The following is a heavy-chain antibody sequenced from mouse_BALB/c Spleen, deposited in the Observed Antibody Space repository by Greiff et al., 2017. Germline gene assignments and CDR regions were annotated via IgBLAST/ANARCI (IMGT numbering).Heavy chain of an antibody. J-gene: IGHJ1*01. CDR1: GFSLSTYGIG. Sequence: QVTLKVSGPGILQPSQTLSLTCSFSGFSLSTYGIGVGWIRQPSGKGLEWLAHIWWNDNKYYNTALKSRLTISKDTSNNQVFLKIASVDTADTATYYCARIAEAYYGNYEYFDVWGAGTTVTVSS. CDR2: IWWNDNK. CDR3: ARIAEAYYGNYEYFDV. V-gene: IGHV8-11*01. D-gene: IGHD2-10*01.